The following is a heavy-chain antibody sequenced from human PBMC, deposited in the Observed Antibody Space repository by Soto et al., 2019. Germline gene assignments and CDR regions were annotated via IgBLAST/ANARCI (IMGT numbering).Heavy chain of an antibody. J-gene: IGHJ4*02. CDR2: TIPTFGAG. CDR3: ARRQTSGYNRYFDS. V-gene: IGHV1-69*06. Sequence: SVKVSCKASGGTFSSNPISWMRQAPGQGLEWMGGTIPTFGAGSYAQRFQGRLTITADKSTNTAYMELSSLRPEDTAVYYCARRQTSGYNRYFDSWGQGTLVTSPQ. D-gene: IGHD5-12*01. CDR1: GGTFSSNP.